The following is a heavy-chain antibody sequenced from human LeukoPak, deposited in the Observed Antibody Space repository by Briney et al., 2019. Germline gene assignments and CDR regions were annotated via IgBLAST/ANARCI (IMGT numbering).Heavy chain of an antibody. Sequence: GGSLRLSCAASGFSVSNNYMSWVRQAPGKGLEWVSVIYSGDITYYTDSVKGRFTISRDNAKNSLYLQMNSLRAEDTAVYYCARDRAVWGSYRFIDYWGQGTLVTVSS. CDR2: IYSGDIT. CDR1: GFSVSNNY. J-gene: IGHJ4*02. CDR3: ARDRAVWGSYRFIDY. V-gene: IGHV3-53*01. D-gene: IGHD3-16*02.